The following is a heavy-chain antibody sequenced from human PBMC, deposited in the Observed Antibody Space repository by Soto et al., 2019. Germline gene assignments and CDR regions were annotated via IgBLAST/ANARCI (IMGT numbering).Heavy chain of an antibody. CDR3: ARGGVEMATNWVDY. Sequence: QVQLVQSGAEVKKPGASVKVSCKASGYTFTSYDINRVRQATGQGLEWMGWMNPNSGNTGYAQKFQGRVTMSRNTSISTAYMELSILRSEDTAVYYCARGGVEMATNWVDYWGQGTLVTVSS. CDR2: MNPNSGNT. J-gene: IGHJ4*02. V-gene: IGHV1-8*01. CDR1: GYTFTSYD. D-gene: IGHD5-12*01.